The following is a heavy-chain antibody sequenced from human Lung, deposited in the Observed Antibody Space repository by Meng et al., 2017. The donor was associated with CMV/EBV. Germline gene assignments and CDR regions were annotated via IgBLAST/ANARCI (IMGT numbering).Heavy chain of an antibody. D-gene: IGHD2-2*01. Sequence: LGLSCACSGFTFGSYWVRWVRQEPGKGLVLVSHINNDESSTGYANSVKGRFTISRDNAKNTLYLQMNGLRAEDTAVYYCARSSSDYWGQGTLVTVSS. CDR3: ARSSSDY. J-gene: IGHJ4*02. CDR2: INNDESST. CDR1: GFTFGSYW. V-gene: IGHV3-74*01.